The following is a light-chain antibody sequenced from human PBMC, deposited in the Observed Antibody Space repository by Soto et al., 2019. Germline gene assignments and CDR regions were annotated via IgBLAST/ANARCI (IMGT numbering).Light chain of an antibody. Sequence: EIVMTQSPATLSVSPLERGTLSCRASQSVSSNLAWYQQKPGQAPRLLIYGASTRATGIPARFSGSGSGTEFTLTISSLQSEDFALYFCQQYNNWPQTFGQGTKVDI. V-gene: IGKV3-15*01. J-gene: IGKJ1*01. CDR2: GAS. CDR3: QQYNNWPQT. CDR1: QSVSSN.